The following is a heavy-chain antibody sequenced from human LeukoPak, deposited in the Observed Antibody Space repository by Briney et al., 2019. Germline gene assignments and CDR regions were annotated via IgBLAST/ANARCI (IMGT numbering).Heavy chain of an antibody. Sequence: GGSLRLSCGASGFTFSSYGMHWVRQAPGKGLEWVAVISYDGSNKYYADSVKGRFTISRDNSKNTLYLQMNSLRAEDTAVYYCAKDTMMAYSSNWFDPWGQGTLVTVSS. D-gene: IGHD6-13*01. CDR2: ISYDGSNK. V-gene: IGHV3-30*18. CDR1: GFTFSSYG. J-gene: IGHJ5*02. CDR3: AKDTMMAYSSNWFDP.